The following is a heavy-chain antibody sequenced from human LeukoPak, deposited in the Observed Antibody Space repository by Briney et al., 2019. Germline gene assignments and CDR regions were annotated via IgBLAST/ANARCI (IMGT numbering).Heavy chain of an antibody. CDR2: IIPIFETP. J-gene: IGHJ4*02. CDR3: ATEGKMVRGVYTDF. CDR1: GGTFSSYA. Sequence: SVKVSCKASGGTFSSYAISWVRQAPGQGLEWMGGIIPIFETPNYAQKFQGRVTITADESTSTAYMELSSLRAEDTAVYYCATEGKMVRGVYTDFWGQGTLVTVSS. D-gene: IGHD3-10*01. V-gene: IGHV1-69*01.